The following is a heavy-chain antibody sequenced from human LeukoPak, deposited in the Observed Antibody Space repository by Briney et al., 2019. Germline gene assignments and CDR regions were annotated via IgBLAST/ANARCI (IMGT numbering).Heavy chain of an antibody. D-gene: IGHD4-23*01. CDR2: ISGSDSST. CDR3: AKGGGWLYYFDY. J-gene: IGHJ4*02. CDR1: GFTFSIFT. V-gene: IGHV3-23*01. Sequence: PGGSLRLSCAASGFTFSIFTINWVRQAPGKGLEWVSGISGSDSSTYYADSVKGRFTISRDNSKNTPYLQMNSLRAEDTAVYYCAKGGGWLYYFDYWGQGTLVTVSS.